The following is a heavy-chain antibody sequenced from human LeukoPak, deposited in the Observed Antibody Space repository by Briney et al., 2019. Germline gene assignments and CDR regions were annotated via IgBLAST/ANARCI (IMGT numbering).Heavy chain of an antibody. CDR1: GFTFSSDS. Sequence: GGSLRLSCAASGFTFSSDSMNWVRQAPGKGLEWVSSISSSSTYIYYADSVKGRFTISRDNAKNSLFLHMNSLRAEDTAVCYCAGDYGDPAYSYGLAYFDSWGQGTLVTVSS. CDR2: ISSSSTYI. V-gene: IGHV3-21*01. D-gene: IGHD5-18*01. J-gene: IGHJ4*02. CDR3: AGDYGDPAYSYGLAYFDS.